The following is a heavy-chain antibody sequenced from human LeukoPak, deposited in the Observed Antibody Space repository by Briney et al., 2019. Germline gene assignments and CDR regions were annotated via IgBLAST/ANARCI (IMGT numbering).Heavy chain of an antibody. CDR3: ARRRVVTATNNRNFDY. CDR2: ISSSSSYI. Sequence: GGSLRLSCAASGFTFSSYSMNWVRQAPGKGLEWVSSISSSSSYIYYADSVKGRFTISRDNAKNSLYLQMNSLRAEDTAVYYCARRRVVTATNNRNFDYWGQGTLVTVSS. V-gene: IGHV3-21*01. CDR1: GFTFSSYS. D-gene: IGHD2-21*02. J-gene: IGHJ4*02.